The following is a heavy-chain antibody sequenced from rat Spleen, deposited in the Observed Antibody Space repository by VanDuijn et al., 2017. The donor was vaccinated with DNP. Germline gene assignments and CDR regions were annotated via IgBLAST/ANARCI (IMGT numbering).Heavy chain of an antibody. J-gene: IGHJ2*01. D-gene: IGHD1-11*01. Sequence: QVQLKESGPGLVQPSQTLSLTCTVSGFSLTSYNVHWIRQPTGKGLEWMGMIWTNGRTDYNSDLKSRLSISRETSKSQVFLKMNSLQTEDTAIYFCTRLGTRGGYYFEYWGQGVMVTVSS. CDR1: GFSLTSYN. CDR3: TRLGTRGGYYFEY. V-gene: IGHV2-30*01. CDR2: IWTNGRT.